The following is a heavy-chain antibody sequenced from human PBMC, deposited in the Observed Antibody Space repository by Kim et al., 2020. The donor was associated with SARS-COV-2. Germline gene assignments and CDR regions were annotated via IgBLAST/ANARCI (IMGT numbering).Heavy chain of an antibody. CDR3: ARMEVRPLGYYYGMDV. D-gene: IGHD1-1*01. J-gene: IGHJ6*02. V-gene: IGHV3-13*01. CDR1: GFTFSSYD. Sequence: GGSLRLSCAASGFTFSSYDMHWVRQATGKGLEWVSAIGTAGDTYYPGSVKGRFTISRENAKNSLYLQMNSLRAGDTAVYYCARMEVRPLGYYYGMDVWGQGTTVTVSS. CDR2: IGTAGDT.